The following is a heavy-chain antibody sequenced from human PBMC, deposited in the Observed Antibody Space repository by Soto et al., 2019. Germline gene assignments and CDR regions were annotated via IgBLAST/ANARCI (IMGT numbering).Heavy chain of an antibody. D-gene: IGHD3-22*01. CDR3: VRARYFTDSSGYTRGFDF. V-gene: IGHV3-72*01. CDR1: GFTLSDHY. Sequence: EVQLVESGGGLVQPGGSLRLSCAASGFTLSDHYIDWVRQAPGRGLEWVGRSRDKPSGYTTRYAASVRGRFTTSREDSKNSVYMQMNSLKSEDTAVYYCVRARYFTDSSGYTRGFDFWGQGTLVNVSS. CDR2: SRDKPSGYTT. J-gene: IGHJ4*02.